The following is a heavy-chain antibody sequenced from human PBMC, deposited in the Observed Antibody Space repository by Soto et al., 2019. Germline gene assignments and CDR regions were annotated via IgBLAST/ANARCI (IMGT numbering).Heavy chain of an antibody. Sequence: ASVKVSCKASGYTFTSYGISWVRQAPGQGLEWMGWISAYNGNTNYAQKLQGRVTMTTDTSTSTAYMELRSLRSDDTAVYYCARDLRHSEDIVVVVAATNCYYYGMDVWGQGTTVTVS. J-gene: IGHJ6*02. CDR2: ISAYNGNT. D-gene: IGHD2-15*01. CDR3: ARDLRHSEDIVVVVAATNCYYYGMDV. CDR1: GYTFTSYG. V-gene: IGHV1-18*01.